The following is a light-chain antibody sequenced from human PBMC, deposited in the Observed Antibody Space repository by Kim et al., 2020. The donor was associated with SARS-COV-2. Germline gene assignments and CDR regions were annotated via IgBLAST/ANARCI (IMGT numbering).Light chain of an antibody. CDR2: QAT. J-gene: IGLJ3*02. CDR3: QACDSRPAV. V-gene: IGLV3-1*01. CDR1: KLGDKY. Sequence: LSQGQTASITCSGDKLGDKYACWYQQKPGQSSVLVIYQATKRPSGIPERFSCSNAGNTATLTISGTHAMDEADYYCQACDSRPAVFGGATQLTVL.